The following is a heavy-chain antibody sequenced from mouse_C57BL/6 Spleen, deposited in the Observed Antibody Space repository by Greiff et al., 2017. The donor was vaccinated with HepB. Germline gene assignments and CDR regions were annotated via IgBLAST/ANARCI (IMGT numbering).Heavy chain of an antibody. CDR3: AREGYGNYVWYFDV. J-gene: IGHJ1*03. D-gene: IGHD2-10*02. V-gene: IGHV5-6*02. CDR2: ISSGGSYT. CDR1: GFTFSSYG. Sequence: DVKLVESGGDLVKPGGSLKLSCAASGFTFSSYGMSWVRQTPDKRLEWVATISSGGSYTYYPDSVKGRFTISRDNAKNTLYLQMSSLKSEDTAMYYCAREGYGNYVWYFDVWGTGTTVTVSS.